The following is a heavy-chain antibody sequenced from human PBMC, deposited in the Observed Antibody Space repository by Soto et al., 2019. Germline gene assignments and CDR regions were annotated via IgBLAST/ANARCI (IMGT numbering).Heavy chain of an antibody. V-gene: IGHV3-74*01. D-gene: IGHD1-1*01. J-gene: IGHJ4*02. CDR1: GGTFVDNG. CDR2: INSDGTTT. Sequence: APSVSSGAAGGTFVDNGGRWIRPPPGKGLVWVSRINSDGTTTTYADSVKGRFTISRDNAKNTLYLQVNSLGGEDTAVYYFTRGGATGEWMYHFENCGEGILVTGSS. CDR3: TRGGATGEWMYHFEN.